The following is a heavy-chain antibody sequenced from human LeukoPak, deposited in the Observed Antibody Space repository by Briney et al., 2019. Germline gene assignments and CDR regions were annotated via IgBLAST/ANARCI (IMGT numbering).Heavy chain of an antibody. Sequence: PSETLSLTCTVSGGSISSYYWSWIRQPAGKGLEWIGRIYTSGSTNYNPSLKSRVTMSVDTSKNQFSLKLSSVTAADTAVYYCARSLVDTAMVDNDYWGQGTLVTVSS. V-gene: IGHV4-4*07. J-gene: IGHJ4*02. CDR2: IYTSGST. CDR1: GGSISSYY. CDR3: ARSLVDTAMVDNDY. D-gene: IGHD5-18*01.